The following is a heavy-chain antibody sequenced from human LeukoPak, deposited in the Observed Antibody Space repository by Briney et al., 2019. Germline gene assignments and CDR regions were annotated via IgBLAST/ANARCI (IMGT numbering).Heavy chain of an antibody. D-gene: IGHD3-22*01. V-gene: IGHV4-38-2*01. CDR2: IYHSGST. CDR3: ARAPRDSSSSNYMRRFDY. CDR1: GYSISSDNY. Sequence: SESLSLTCAVSGYSISSDNYWVWIRQPPGQGLEWTGGIYHSGSTYYNPSLKSRVTMSVDTSKNQFSLKLSSVTAADTAVYYCARAPRDSSSSNYMRRFDYWGQGTLVTVSS. J-gene: IGHJ4*02.